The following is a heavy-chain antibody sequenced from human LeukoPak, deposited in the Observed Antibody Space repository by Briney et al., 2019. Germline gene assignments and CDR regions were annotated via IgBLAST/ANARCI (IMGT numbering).Heavy chain of an antibody. D-gene: IGHD2-8*01. CDR3: ARARYCTTPRCPYYYHYYMDV. CDR2: IYTGGSP. CDR1: GGSISSYY. Sequence: PSETLSLTCTVSGGSISSYYWSWIRQTAGKGLEWIGRIYTGGSPNYNPSLKSRVTMSVDTSKNQFSLKLSSVTAADTAVYYCARARYCTTPRCPYYYHYYMDVWGKRTTVTVSS. V-gene: IGHV4-4*07. J-gene: IGHJ6*03.